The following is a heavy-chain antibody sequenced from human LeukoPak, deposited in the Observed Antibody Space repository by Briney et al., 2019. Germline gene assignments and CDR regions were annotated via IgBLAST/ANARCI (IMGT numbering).Heavy chain of an antibody. J-gene: IGHJ4*02. V-gene: IGHV3-30*03. Sequence: GGSLRLSCAASGFTFSSYGMHWVRQAPGKGLEWVAVISYDGSNKYYADSVKGRFTISRDNSKNTLYLQMNSLRAEDTAVYYCARGPRWLQLGSVFDYWGQGTLVTVSS. D-gene: IGHD5-24*01. CDR1: GFTFSSYG. CDR3: ARGPRWLQLGSVFDY. CDR2: ISYDGSNK.